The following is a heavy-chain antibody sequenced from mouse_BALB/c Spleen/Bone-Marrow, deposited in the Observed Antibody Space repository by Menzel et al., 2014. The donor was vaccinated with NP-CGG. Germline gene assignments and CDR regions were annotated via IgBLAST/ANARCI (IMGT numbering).Heavy chain of an antibody. CDR3: EKSYYRGYVDY. J-gene: IGHJ3*01. Sequence: EVKLVESGGGPVQPGGSLKLSCAASGFDFSRYCMTWVRQTPGKGLEWIGEINPASSTINYTPSLKDKSIISRDNAKNTLSLQLSKVRTEDTAIYDCEKSYYRGYVDYWGQGTPVTVSA. D-gene: IGHD2-2*01. V-gene: IGHV4-1*02. CDR1: GFDFSRYC. CDR2: INPASSTI.